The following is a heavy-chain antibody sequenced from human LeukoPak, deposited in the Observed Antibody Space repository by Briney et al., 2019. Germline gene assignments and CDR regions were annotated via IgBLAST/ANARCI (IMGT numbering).Heavy chain of an antibody. D-gene: IGHD3-10*01. CDR3: ARGATMDRGVIVDYYYGMDV. CDR1: GYTFTSYY. J-gene: IGHJ6*02. Sequence: ASVKVSCKASGYTFTSYYMHWVRQAPGQGLEWMGRINPNSGGTNYAQKFQGRVTMTRDTSISTAYMELSRLRSDDTAVYYCARGATMDRGVIVDYYYGMDVWGQGTTVTVSS. CDR2: INPNSGGT. V-gene: IGHV1-2*06.